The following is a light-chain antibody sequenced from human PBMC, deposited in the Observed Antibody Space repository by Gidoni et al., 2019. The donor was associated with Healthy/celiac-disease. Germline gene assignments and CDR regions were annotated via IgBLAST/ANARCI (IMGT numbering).Light chain of an antibody. CDR2: QDS. Sequence: YELTQPPSVAVSPGQTASITCAGEKLGDKYACWYQQKPGQSHVRVIYQDSKRPSGIPERFSGSNSGNTATLTISGTQAMDEADYYCQAWDSSTVVFGGGTQLTVL. CDR3: QAWDSSTVV. J-gene: IGLJ2*01. CDR1: KLGDKY. V-gene: IGLV3-1*01.